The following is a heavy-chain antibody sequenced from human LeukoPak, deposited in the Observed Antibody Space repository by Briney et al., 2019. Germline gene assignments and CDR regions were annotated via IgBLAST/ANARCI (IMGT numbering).Heavy chain of an antibody. J-gene: IGHJ3*02. Sequence: PSETLSLTCTVSGGSISSSSYNWGWIRQSPGKGLEWIASIYYSGNTYYNPSLKSRVTISVDTSKNQFSLNLTSVTAADTAVYYCARMGRVGATDGSRDAFDIWGQGTMVTVSS. CDR2: IYYSGNT. CDR1: GGSISSSSYN. V-gene: IGHV4-39*01. D-gene: IGHD1-26*01. CDR3: ARMGRVGATDGSRDAFDI.